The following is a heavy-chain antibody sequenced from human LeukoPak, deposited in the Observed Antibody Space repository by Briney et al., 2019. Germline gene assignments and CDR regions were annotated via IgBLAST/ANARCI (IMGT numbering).Heavy chain of an antibody. CDR2: IYYSGST. CDR3: ARDPGDYDGGFDY. D-gene: IGHD4-17*01. CDR1: GGSISSGGYY. V-gene: IGHV4-31*03. Sequence: PSQTLSLTCTVSGGSISSGGYYWSRIRQHPGKGLEWIGYIYYSGSTYYNPSLKSRVTISVDTSKNQFSLKLSSVTAADTAVYYCARDPGDYDGGFDYWGQGTLVTVSS. J-gene: IGHJ4*02.